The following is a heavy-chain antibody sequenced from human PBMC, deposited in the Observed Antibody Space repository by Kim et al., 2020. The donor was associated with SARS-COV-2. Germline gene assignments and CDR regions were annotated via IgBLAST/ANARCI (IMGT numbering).Heavy chain of an antibody. Sequence: ASVKVSCKASGYTFTSYDINWVRQATGQGLEWMGWMNPNSGNTGYAQKFQGRVTMTRNTSISTAYMELSSLRSEDTAVYYCARANRLPNEITIFGVVKYYYYMDVWGKGTTVTVSS. CDR2: MNPNSGNT. CDR1: GYTFTSYD. CDR3: ARANRLPNEITIFGVVKYYYYMDV. V-gene: IGHV1-8*01. D-gene: IGHD3-3*01. J-gene: IGHJ6*03.